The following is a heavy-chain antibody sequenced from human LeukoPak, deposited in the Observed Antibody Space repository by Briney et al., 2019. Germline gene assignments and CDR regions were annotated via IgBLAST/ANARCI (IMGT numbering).Heavy chain of an antibody. J-gene: IGHJ4*02. CDR3: ARDPWDNNWYNFDS. D-gene: IGHD1-1*01. CDR2: IHGTGST. V-gene: IGHV4-59*11. CDR1: GDSISGKRHH. Sequence: SETLSLTCTVSGDSISGKRHHWNCTGQPQGKGLEYVPNIHGTGSTNYNTSLRSRVTISLDTSKNQFFLNLRSVTAADTAVYYCARDPWDNNWYNFDSWGQGTLVTVSS.